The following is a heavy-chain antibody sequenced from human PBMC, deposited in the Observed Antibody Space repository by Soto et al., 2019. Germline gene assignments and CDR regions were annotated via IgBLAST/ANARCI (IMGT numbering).Heavy chain of an antibody. CDR1: GFTFSSYG. CDR3: ARDARILKWELLY. CDR2: IWYDGSNK. J-gene: IGHJ4*02. V-gene: IGHV3-33*01. Sequence: VQLVESGGGVVQPGRSLRLSCAASGFTFSSYGMHWVRQAPGKGLEWVAVIWYDGSNKYYADSVKGRFTISRDNSKNTLYLQMNSLRAEDTAVYYCARDARILKWELLYWGQGTLVTVSS. D-gene: IGHD1-26*01.